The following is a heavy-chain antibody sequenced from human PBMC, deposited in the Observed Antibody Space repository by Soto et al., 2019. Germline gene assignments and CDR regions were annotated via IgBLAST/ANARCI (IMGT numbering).Heavy chain of an antibody. D-gene: IGHD4-17*01. CDR2: IYYSGST. Sequence: QVQLQESGPGLVKPSQTLSLTGTVSGGSISSGGYYWSWIRQHPGKGLEWIGYIYYSGSTYYKPSLMSRVTISVDTSKNQFSLKRSSVTAADTAVYYCARHYGPYYFDYWGQGTLVTVSS. V-gene: IGHV4-31*03. CDR1: GGSISSGGYY. CDR3: ARHYGPYYFDY. J-gene: IGHJ4*02.